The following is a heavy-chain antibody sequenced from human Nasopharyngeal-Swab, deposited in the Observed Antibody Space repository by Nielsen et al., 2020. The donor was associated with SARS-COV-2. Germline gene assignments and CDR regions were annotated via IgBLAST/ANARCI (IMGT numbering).Heavy chain of an antibody. Sequence: GGSLRLSCAASGFTFSDSAVHWVRQASGKGLEWVGRVRSKANNYATAYAASVKGRFTIPRDDSKNTAYLQMNSLKTEDTAVYYCTRCGGSCYAGRDYWGQGTLVTVSS. CDR1: GFTFSDSA. D-gene: IGHD2-15*01. CDR3: TRCGGSCYAGRDY. V-gene: IGHV3-73*01. CDR2: VRSKANNYAT. J-gene: IGHJ4*02.